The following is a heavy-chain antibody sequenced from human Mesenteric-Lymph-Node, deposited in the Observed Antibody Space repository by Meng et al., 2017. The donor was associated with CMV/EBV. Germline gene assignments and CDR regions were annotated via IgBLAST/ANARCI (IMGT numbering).Heavy chain of an antibody. CDR2: IYSGGST. CDR1: GFTVSSNY. Sequence: GESLKISCAASGFTVSSNYMSWVRQAPGKGLEWVSVIYSGGSTYYADSVKGRFTISRDNSKNTLYLQMNSLGAEDTAVYYCARDEGYCSSTSCPYYYYGMDVWGQGTTVTVSS. CDR3: ARDEGYCSSTSCPYYYYGMDV. D-gene: IGHD2-2*01. J-gene: IGHJ6*02. V-gene: IGHV3-66*02.